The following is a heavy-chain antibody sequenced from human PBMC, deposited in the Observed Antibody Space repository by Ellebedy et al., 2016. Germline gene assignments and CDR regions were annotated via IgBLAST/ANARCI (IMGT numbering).Heavy chain of an antibody. CDR2: IDPADSQT. J-gene: IGHJ4*02. CDR3: ANYWGSGDS. D-gene: IGHD3-10*01. CDR1: GYTFTSYW. V-gene: IGHV5-10-1*04. Sequence: GESLKISCKGSGYTFTSYWIHWVRQMPGKGLEWMGRIDPADSQTNYSPSFQGQVTISVDKSINTAYLQWSSLKASDTAMYYCANYWGSGDSWGQGTLVTVSS.